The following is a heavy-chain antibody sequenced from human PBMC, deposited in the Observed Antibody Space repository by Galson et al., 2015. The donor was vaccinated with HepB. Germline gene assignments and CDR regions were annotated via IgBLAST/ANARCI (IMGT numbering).Heavy chain of an antibody. CDR1: GFTVSSNY. V-gene: IGHV3-66*01. CDR2: IYSGGST. J-gene: IGHJ6*02. D-gene: IGHD6-19*01. CDR3: ARGPPRIAVAGTGYYGMDV. Sequence: SLRLSCAASGFTVSSNYMSWVRQAPGKGLEWVSVIYSGGSTYYADSVKGRFTISRDNSKNTLYLQMNSLRAEDTAVYYCARGPPRIAVAGTGYYGMDVWGQGTTVTVSS.